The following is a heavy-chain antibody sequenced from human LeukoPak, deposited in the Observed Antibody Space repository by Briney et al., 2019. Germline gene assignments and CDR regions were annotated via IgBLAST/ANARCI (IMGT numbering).Heavy chain of an antibody. CDR3: ARLGSVGYYNYQYMDI. Sequence: SETLSLTCAVYGVSFNGYYWSWIRQPPGKGLEWIGEINDIGNTNYDPSLRSRVTISVDTSKNQFSLSLTSATAADTAVYFCARLGSVGYYNYQYMDIWGNGTTVTVSS. D-gene: IGHD3-10*01. CDR1: GVSFNGYY. J-gene: IGHJ6*03. V-gene: IGHV4-34*01. CDR2: INDIGNT.